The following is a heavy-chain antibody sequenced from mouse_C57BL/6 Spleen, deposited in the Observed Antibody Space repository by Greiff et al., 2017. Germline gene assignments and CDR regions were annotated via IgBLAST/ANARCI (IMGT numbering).Heavy chain of an antibody. Sequence: VQLQQSGAELVKPGASVKLSCKASGYTFTSYWMHWVKQRPGRGLEWIGRIDPNSGGTKYNEKFKSKATLTVDKPSSTAYMQLRSLTSEDSAVSYGASSGVTDDCAMDYWGQGTSGTVSS. J-gene: IGHJ4*01. CDR3: ASSGVTDDCAMDY. CDR1: GYTFTSYW. CDR2: IDPNSGGT. V-gene: IGHV1-72*01. D-gene: IGHD2-2*01.